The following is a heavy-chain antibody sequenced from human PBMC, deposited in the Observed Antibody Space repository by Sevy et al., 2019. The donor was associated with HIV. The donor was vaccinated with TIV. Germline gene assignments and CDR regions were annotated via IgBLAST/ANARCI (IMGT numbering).Heavy chain of an antibody. Sequence: QLAGSLRLSCAASGFTFNTYSLIWVRQTPGKGLEWLSFIGTAAGVKYYADSVKGRFTISRDNAKNSLYLQMNSLRDEDTAVYYCARCPGHYSIDYWGQGTLVTVSS. D-gene: IGHD2-21*01. CDR3: ARCPGHYSIDY. J-gene: IGHJ4*02. CDR2: IGTAAGVK. V-gene: IGHV3-48*02. CDR1: GFTFNTYS.